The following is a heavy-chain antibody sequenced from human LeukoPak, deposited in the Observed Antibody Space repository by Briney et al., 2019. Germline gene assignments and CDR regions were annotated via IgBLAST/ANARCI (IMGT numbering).Heavy chain of an antibody. Sequence: GGSLRLSCAASGFTFSSYDMHWVRQAPGKRLEWVALISYDGSNKYYADSVKGRFTISRDNSKNTLYLQMNSLRAEDTAVYYCAKDFNDYGDYFDYWGQGTLVTVSS. CDR1: GFTFSSYD. V-gene: IGHV3-30*18. J-gene: IGHJ4*02. CDR2: ISYDGSNK. CDR3: AKDFNDYGDYFDY. D-gene: IGHD4-17*01.